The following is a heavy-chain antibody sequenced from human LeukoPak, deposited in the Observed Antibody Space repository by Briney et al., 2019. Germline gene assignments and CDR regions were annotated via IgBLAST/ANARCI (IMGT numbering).Heavy chain of an antibody. CDR2: INPTGGST. CDR1: GYTFTSYG. D-gene: IGHD2-8*01. V-gene: IGHV1-46*01. CDR3: ARERLMRKWFDP. J-gene: IGHJ5*02. Sequence: ASVKVSCKASGYTFTSYGISWVRQAPGQGLEWMGLINPTGGSTGYAQKFQGRVTMTRDMSTSTDYMELSRLRSDDTAEYYCARERLMRKWFDPWGQGTLVTVSS.